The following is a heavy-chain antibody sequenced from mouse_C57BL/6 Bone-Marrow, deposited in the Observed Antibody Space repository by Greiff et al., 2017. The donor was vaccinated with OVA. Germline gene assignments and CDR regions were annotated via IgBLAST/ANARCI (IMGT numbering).Heavy chain of an antibody. V-gene: IGHV1-81*01. CDR1: GYTFTSYG. J-gene: IGHJ4*01. CDR2: IYPRSGNT. CDR3: ANDYAVDY. Sequence: QVQLQQSGAELVRPGASVKLSCKASGYTFTSYGISWVKQRTGQGLEWIGAIYPRSGNTYYNEKFKGKATLTADKSSSTAYMELRSLTSEDSAVYLCANDYAVDYWGQGTSVTVSS.